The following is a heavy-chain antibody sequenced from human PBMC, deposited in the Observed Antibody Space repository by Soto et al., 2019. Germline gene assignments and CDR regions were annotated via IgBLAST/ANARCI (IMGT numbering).Heavy chain of an antibody. CDR2: ISSSGSTI. CDR1: GFTFSSYE. Sequence: QPGGSLRLSCAASGFTFSSYEMNWVRQAPGKGLEWVSYISSSGSTIYYADSVKGRFTISRDNAKNSLYLQMNSLRAEDTAVYYCARGGGSYSGLDAFDIWGQGTMVTVSS. V-gene: IGHV3-48*03. CDR3: ARGGGSYSGLDAFDI. D-gene: IGHD1-26*01. J-gene: IGHJ3*02.